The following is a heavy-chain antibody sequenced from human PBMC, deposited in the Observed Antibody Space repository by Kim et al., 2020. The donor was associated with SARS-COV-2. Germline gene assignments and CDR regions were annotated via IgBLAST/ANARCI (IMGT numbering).Heavy chain of an antibody. Sequence: NDYAVSVKSRITINPDTSKNQFSLQLNSVTPEDTAVYYCARDLLRMDFDYWGQGTLVTVSS. CDR3: ARDLLRMDFDY. J-gene: IGHJ4*02. D-gene: IGHD2-15*01. V-gene: IGHV6-1*01. CDR2: N.